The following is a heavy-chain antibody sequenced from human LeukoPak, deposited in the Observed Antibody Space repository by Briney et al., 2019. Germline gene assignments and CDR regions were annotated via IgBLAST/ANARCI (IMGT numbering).Heavy chain of an antibody. V-gene: IGHV3-9*01. CDR3: AKDTGVYCSSTSCFRYFDY. Sequence: GGSLRLSCAASGFTFDDYAMRWVRQAPGKGLEWVSGISWNSGSIGYADSVKGRFTISRDNAKNSLYLQMNSLRAEDTALYYCAKDTGVYCSSTSCFRYFDYWGQGTLVTVSS. J-gene: IGHJ4*02. CDR1: GFTFDDYA. D-gene: IGHD2-2*01. CDR2: ISWNSGSI.